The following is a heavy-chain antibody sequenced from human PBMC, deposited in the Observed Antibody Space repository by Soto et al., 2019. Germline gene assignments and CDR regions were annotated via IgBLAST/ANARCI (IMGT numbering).Heavy chain of an antibody. V-gene: IGHV4-61*03. J-gene: IGHJ4*02. Sequence: PSETLSLTCTVSGGSVNSGGYYWSWIRQPPGKGLEWIGFIFYNGGTSYNPSLGSRVTISADTSKTLFSLNLNFVTAADTAVYYCARGDHGPRRFYFNYWGQGTLVTVSS. CDR3: ARGDHGPRRFYFNY. D-gene: IGHD2-8*01. CDR1: GGSVNSGGYY. CDR2: IFYNGGT.